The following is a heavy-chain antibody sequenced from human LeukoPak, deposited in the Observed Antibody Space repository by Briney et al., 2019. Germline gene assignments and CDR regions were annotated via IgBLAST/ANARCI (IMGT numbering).Heavy chain of an antibody. CDR3: GHGLRSSFDD. D-gene: IGHD3-3*01. V-gene: IGHV2-5*01. J-gene: IGHJ4*02. Sequence: SGPTLAKPTQTLTRTCTFSGFSFITRGVGVGWIRQPPGKALEWLALIYWNDDKCYSPSLKSRLNITKDTSKNQVVLTMTNMDPVDTATYYCGHGLRSSFDDWGQGTLVTVS. CDR2: IYWNDDK. CDR1: GFSFITRGVG.